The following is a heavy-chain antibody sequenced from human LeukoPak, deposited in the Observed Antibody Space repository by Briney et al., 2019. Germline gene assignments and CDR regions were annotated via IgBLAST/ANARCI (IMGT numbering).Heavy chain of an antibody. Sequence: PGGTLRLSCAGYGFTFSNYGMNWVRQAAGKGLEWVSGISPRGDITYYVDSVKGRFTISRDNSKNTFYLEMNSLRPDDTAVYYCARGQRAHVEWSSYMDVWGKGTTVTVSS. J-gene: IGHJ6*04. V-gene: IGHV3-23*01. CDR3: ARGQRAHVEWSSYMDV. CDR1: GFTFSNYG. CDR2: ISPRGDIT. D-gene: IGHD3-3*01.